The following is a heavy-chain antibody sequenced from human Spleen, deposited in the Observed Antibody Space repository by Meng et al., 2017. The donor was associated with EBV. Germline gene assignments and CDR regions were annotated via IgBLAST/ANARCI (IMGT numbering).Heavy chain of an antibody. CDR3: VHTDGSARFDP. D-gene: IGHD3-10*01. J-gene: IGHJ5*02. Sequence: HTTLKESDPTLMYTPLALTLNFTFPGSSLSTFGVAVGWIRQPPGKALEWLALIYWDDDKRCRPSLKSRLTITKDTSKNKVVLSMTNMDPVDTGTYYCVHTDGSARFDPWGQGILVTVSS. V-gene: IGHV2-5*02. CDR1: GSSLSTFGVA. CDR2: IYWDDDK.